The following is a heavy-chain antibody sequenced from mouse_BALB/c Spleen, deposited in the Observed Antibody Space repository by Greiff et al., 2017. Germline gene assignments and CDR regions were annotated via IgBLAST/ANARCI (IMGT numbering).Heavy chain of an antibody. D-gene: IGHD4-1*01. CDR3: ARQNWENYFDY. J-gene: IGHJ2*01. V-gene: IGHV5-12-2*01. CDR2: ISNGGGST. Sequence: EVQLQQSGGGLVQPGGSLKLSCAASGFTFSSYTMSWVRQTPEKRLEWVAYISNGGGSTYYPDTVKGRFTISRDNAKNTLYLQMSSLKSEDTAMYYCARQNWENYFDYWGQGTTLTVSS. CDR1: GFTFSSYT.